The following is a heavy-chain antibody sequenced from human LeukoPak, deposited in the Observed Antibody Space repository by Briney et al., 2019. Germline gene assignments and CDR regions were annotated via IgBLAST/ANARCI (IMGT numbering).Heavy chain of an antibody. V-gene: IGHV3-48*03. CDR2: ISGSGSTI. CDR3: AVITHGY. D-gene: IGHD2-21*01. J-gene: IGHJ4*02. CDR1: GFTFSTYQ. Sequence: GGALRLSCSASGFTFSTYQMKWGRQAPGRGVGGVSYISGSGSTIYYADSVKGRFTISRDNAKNSLYLQMNSLRAEDTAVYYCAVITHGYWGQGTLVTVSS.